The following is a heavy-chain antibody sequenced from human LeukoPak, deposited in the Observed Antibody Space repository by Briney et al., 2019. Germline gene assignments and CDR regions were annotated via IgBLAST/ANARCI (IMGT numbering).Heavy chain of an antibody. J-gene: IGHJ3*02. CDR2: IYSGRST. V-gene: IGHV3-53*01. D-gene: IGHD3-16*01. Sequence: HTGGSLRLSCAASGFTVSSNYMSWVRQAPGKGLEWVSVIYSGRSTYYADSVKGRFTISRDNAKNSLYLQMNSLRAEDTAVYYYARDLGYDYVWGSRSYPSDIWGQGTMVTVSS. CDR3: ARDLGYDYVWGSRSYPSDI. CDR1: GFTVSSNY.